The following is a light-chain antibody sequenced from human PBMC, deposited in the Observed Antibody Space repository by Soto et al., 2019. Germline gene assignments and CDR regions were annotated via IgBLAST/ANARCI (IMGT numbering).Light chain of an antibody. Sequence: QPVLTQPPSASGTPGQRVTISCSGSSSNIGSNTVNWYQQLPGTAPKLLIYTYNQRPSGVPDRFSGSKSGTSASLAISGLQSEDEAVYYCAAWDDSLNAWVFGGGTKLTVL. CDR2: TYN. CDR3: AAWDDSLNAWV. J-gene: IGLJ3*02. CDR1: SSNIGSNT. V-gene: IGLV1-44*01.